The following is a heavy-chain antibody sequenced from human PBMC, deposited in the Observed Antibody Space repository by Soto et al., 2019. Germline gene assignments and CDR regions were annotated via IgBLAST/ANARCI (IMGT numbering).Heavy chain of an antibody. J-gene: IGHJ6*02. D-gene: IGHD1-26*01. CDR3: ARPSGGYYYYGRDG. V-gene: IGHV4-59*08. Sequence: SETLSLTCAVYGGSFSGYYWSWIRQPPGKGLEWIGYIYYSGTTDYSPSLKSRVTISVDTSKNQFSLKLSSVTAADSAISYGARPSGGYYYYGRDGGGQGTTVTVSS. CDR1: GGSFSGYY. CDR2: IYYSGTT.